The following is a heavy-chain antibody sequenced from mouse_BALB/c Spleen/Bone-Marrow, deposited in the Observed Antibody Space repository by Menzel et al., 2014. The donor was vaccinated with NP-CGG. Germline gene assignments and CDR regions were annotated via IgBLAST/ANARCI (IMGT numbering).Heavy chain of an antibody. J-gene: IGHJ4*01. Sequence: SGAELVKPGASVKLSCTASGFNIKDTYMHWVKQRPEQGLEWIGRIDPANGNTKYDPKSQGKATITADTSSNTAYLQLSSLTSEDTAVYYCARWLLPYGLDYWGQGTSVTVSS. CDR1: GFNIKDTY. D-gene: IGHD2-3*01. CDR3: ARWLLPYGLDY. CDR2: IDPANGNT. V-gene: IGHV14-3*02.